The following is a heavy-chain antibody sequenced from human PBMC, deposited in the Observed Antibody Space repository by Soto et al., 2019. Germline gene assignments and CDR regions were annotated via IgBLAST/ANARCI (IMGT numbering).Heavy chain of an antibody. CDR1: GGSISGGRYY. CDR2: IYDNGIT. V-gene: IGHV4-31*03. CDR3: TRDRGFGMDV. J-gene: IGHJ6*02. Sequence: QVPLQESGPGLVKPSQTLSLTCNVSGGSISGGRYYWNWIRQHPGKGLEWIGNIYDNGITYYNPSLKSRVIISEDTSKNQFSLRLSSVTAAATAVYYCTRDRGFGMDVCGQGTTVTVSS.